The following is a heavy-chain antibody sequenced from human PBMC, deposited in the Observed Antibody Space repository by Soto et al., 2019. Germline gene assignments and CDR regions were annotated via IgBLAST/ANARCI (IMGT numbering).Heavy chain of an antibody. CDR1: GVTFTNSA. Sequence: GASVKVCCKASGVTFTNSAVQWVRQARGQRLEWIGWIVVGSVNTNYAQKFQEKVSITRDMSTTKAYRKLSSLRSEDSAMDYCERVAYWGPGTEVTVTS. D-gene: IGHD3-3*01. J-gene: IGHJ4*02. CDR3: ERVAY. CDR2: IVVGSVNT. V-gene: IGHV1-58*01.